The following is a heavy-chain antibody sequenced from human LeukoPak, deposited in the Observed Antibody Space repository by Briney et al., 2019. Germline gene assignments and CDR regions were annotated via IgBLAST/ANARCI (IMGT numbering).Heavy chain of an antibody. CDR3: ARGPLVEMATITTDY. V-gene: IGHV1-69*04. Sequence: GSSVKASCKASGGTFSSYAISWVRQAPGQGLEWMGRIIPILGIANYAQKFQGRVTITADKSTSTAYMELSSLRSEDTAVYYCARGPLVEMATITTDYWGQGTLVTVSS. D-gene: IGHD5-24*01. CDR2: IIPILGIA. CDR1: GGTFSSYA. J-gene: IGHJ4*02.